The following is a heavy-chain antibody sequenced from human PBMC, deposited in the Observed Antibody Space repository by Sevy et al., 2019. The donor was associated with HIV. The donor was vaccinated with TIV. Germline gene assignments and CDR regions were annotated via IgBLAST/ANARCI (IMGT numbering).Heavy chain of an antibody. J-gene: IGHJ3*02. CDR2: ISGSGGST. CDR3: AKVLRGSSGYYGLDDAFDI. Sequence: GGSLRLSCAASGFTFSSYAMSWVRQAPGKGLEWVSAISGSGGSTYYADSVKGRFTISRDNSKNTLYLQMNSLRAEDTAVYYCAKVLRGSSGYYGLDDAFDIWGQGTMVTVSS. CDR1: GFTFSSYA. V-gene: IGHV3-23*01. D-gene: IGHD3-22*01.